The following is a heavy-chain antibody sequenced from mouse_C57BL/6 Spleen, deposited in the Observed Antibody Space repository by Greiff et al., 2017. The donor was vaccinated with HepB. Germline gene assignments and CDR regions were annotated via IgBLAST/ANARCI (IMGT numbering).Heavy chain of an antibody. CDR3: TTHYYGSSYWYFDV. V-gene: IGHV14-4*01. Sequence: EVHLVESGAELVRPGASVKLSCTASGFNIKDDYMHWVKQRPEQGLEWIGWIDPENGDTEYASKFQGKATITADTSSNTAYLQLSSLTSEDTAVYYCTTHYYGSSYWYFDVWGTGTTVTVSS. D-gene: IGHD1-1*01. CDR1: GFNIKDDY. CDR2: IDPENGDT. J-gene: IGHJ1*03.